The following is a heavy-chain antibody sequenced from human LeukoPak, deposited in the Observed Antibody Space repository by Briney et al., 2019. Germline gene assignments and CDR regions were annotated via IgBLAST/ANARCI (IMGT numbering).Heavy chain of an antibody. CDR1: GFTFSSYS. CDR3: ARLHPGSFFDY. D-gene: IGHD1-14*01. V-gene: IGHV3-21*01. Sequence: GGSLRLSCAASGFTFSSYSMNWVRQAPGKGLEWVSSISSSSSYIYYADSVKGRFTISRDNAKNSLYLQMNSLRAEDTAVYYCARLHPGSFFDYWGQGTLVTVSS. CDR2: ISSSSSYI. J-gene: IGHJ4*02.